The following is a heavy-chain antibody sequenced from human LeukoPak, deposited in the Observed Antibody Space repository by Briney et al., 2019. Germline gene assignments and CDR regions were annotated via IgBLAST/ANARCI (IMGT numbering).Heavy chain of an antibody. CDR1: GFTFSNAW. J-gene: IGHJ4*02. D-gene: IGHD6-19*01. Sequence: GGSLRLSCAASGFTFSNAWMSWVRQAPGKGLEWVSVIYSGGRTYYADSVKGRFTISRDNSKNTLYLQMNSLRAEDTAVYYCARVKQWLGWEFDYWGQGTLVTVSS. CDR3: ARVKQWLGWEFDY. CDR2: IYSGGRT. V-gene: IGHV3-53*01.